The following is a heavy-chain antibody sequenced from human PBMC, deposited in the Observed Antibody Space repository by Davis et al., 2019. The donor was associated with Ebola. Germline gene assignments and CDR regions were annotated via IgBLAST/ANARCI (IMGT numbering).Heavy chain of an antibody. J-gene: IGHJ4*02. Sequence: GGSLRLSCAASGFTFSNAWMTWVRQAPGKGLEWVSAISGSGGSTYYADSVKGRFTISRDNSKNTLYLQMNSLRAEDTAVYYCAKVDIVVVVTASYFDYWGQGTLVTVSS. CDR2: ISGSGGST. CDR3: AKVDIVVVVTASYFDY. CDR1: GFTFSNAW. D-gene: IGHD2-15*01. V-gene: IGHV3-23*01.